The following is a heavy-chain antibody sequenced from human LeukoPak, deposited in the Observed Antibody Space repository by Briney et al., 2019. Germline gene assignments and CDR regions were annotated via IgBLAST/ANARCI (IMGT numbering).Heavy chain of an antibody. CDR2: ISWNSGSI. D-gene: IGHD6-13*01. V-gene: IGHV3-9*01. CDR1: GFTFDDYA. CDR3: AKLGSSSWYYFDY. J-gene: IGHJ4*02. Sequence: PGRSLRLSCAASGFTFDDYAMHWVRQAPGKGLEWVSGISWNSGSIGYADSVKGRFTISRDNAKNSLYLQMNSLRAEDTALYYCAKLGSSSWYYFDYWGQGTLVTVSS.